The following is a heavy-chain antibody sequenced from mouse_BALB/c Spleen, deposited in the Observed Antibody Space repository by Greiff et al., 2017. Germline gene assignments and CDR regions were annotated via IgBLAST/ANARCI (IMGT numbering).Heavy chain of an antibody. CDR3: ARHPSSGYAWFAC. Sequence: EVMLVESGGDLVKPGGSLKLSCAASGFTFSSYGMSWVRQTPDKRLEWVATISSGGSYTYYPDSVKGRFTISRDNAKNTLYLQMSSLKSEDTAMYYCARHPSSGYAWFACWGQGTLVTVSA. J-gene: IGHJ3*01. CDR2: ISSGGSYT. V-gene: IGHV5-6*01. D-gene: IGHD2-9*01. CDR1: GFTFSSYG.